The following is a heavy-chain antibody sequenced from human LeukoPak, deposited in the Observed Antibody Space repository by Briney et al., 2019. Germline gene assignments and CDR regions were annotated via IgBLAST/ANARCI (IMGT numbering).Heavy chain of an antibody. Sequence: GESLKISCKASGYSFTSSWIGWVRQMPGKGLEWMGIIYPDDSDIIYNPSFQGQATISADKSISTAFLQWSSLKASDTAMFYCARLVGRVSVSGTVRYFDLWGRGTLVTVSS. J-gene: IGHJ2*01. CDR2: IYPDDSDI. V-gene: IGHV5-51*01. CDR3: ARLVGRVSVSGTVRYFDL. D-gene: IGHD6-19*01. CDR1: GYSFTSSW.